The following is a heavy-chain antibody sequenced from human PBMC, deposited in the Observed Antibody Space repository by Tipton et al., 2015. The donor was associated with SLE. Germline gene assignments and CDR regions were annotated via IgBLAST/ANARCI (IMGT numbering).Heavy chain of an antibody. CDR2: IYHTGST. D-gene: IGHD6-6*01. V-gene: IGHV4-59*01. J-gene: IGHJ6*03. CDR1: GASISTYY. Sequence: TLSLTCTVSGASISTYYWSWIRQPPGKGLEWIGYIYHTGSTNYNPSLKSRITMSLDTSKNQFSLKLSSVTAADTAVYYCARGSSSSSYYYYYMDVWGKGTTVTVSS. CDR3: ARGSSSSSYYYYYMDV.